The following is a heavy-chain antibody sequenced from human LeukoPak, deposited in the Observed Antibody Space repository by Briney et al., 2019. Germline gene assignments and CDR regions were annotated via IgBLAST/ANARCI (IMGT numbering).Heavy chain of an antibody. D-gene: IGHD3-3*01. CDR2: MNPNSGNT. V-gene: IGHV1-8*01. CDR3: ARGRLQGFWSGYSSHYYYYMDV. Sequence: ASVKVSCKASGYTFTSYDINWVRQATGQGLEWMGWMNPNSGNTGYAQKFQGRVTMTRNTSTSTAYMELSSLRSEDTAVYYCARGRLQGFWSGYSSHYYYYMDVWGKGTTVTVSS. J-gene: IGHJ6*03. CDR1: GYTFTSYD.